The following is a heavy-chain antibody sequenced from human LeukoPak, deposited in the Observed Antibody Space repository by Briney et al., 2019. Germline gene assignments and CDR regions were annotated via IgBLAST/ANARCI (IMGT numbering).Heavy chain of an antibody. V-gene: IGHV4-59*01. Sequence: SETLSLTCTVSGGSISSYYWSWIRQPPGKGLEWIGYIYYSGSTNYNPSLKSRVTISVDTSKNQFSLKLSSVTAADTAVYYCASLSSGWYYFDYWGQGTLVTVSS. CDR3: ASLSSGWYYFDY. CDR1: GGSISSYY. CDR2: IYYSGST. J-gene: IGHJ4*02. D-gene: IGHD6-19*01.